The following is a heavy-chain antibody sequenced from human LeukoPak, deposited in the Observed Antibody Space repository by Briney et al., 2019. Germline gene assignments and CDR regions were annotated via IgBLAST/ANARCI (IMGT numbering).Heavy chain of an antibody. CDR1: GFTFSSYW. D-gene: IGHD5-12*01. CDR3: ARRGSGYDLVGYFDY. Sequence: PGGSLRLSCAAYGFTFSSYWMSWVRQAPGKGLEWVANIKQDGSEKNYVDSVKGRFTISRDNAKNSLYLQMNSLRAEDTAVYYCARRGSGYDLVGYFDYWGQGTLVTVSS. J-gene: IGHJ4*02. V-gene: IGHV3-7*01. CDR2: IKQDGSEK.